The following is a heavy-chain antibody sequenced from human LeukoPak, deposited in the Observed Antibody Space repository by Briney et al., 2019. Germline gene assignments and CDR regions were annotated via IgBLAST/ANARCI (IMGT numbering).Heavy chain of an antibody. V-gene: IGHV1-46*01. CDR3: AREGICGGDCYSIGPLDY. Sequence: ASVKVSCKASGYTFTSYYMHWVRQAPGQGLEWMGIINSSGGSTSYAQKFQGRVTMTRDTSTSTVYMELSSLRSEDTAVYYCAREGICGGDCYSIGPLDYWGQGTLVTVSS. CDR1: GYTFTSYY. D-gene: IGHD2-21*02. J-gene: IGHJ4*02. CDR2: INSSGGST.